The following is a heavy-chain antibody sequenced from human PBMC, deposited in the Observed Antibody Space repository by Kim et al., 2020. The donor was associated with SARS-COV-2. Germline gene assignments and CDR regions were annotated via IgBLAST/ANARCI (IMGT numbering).Heavy chain of an antibody. CDR3: AKGALWLRLGSISY. CDR2: ITNDGSST. D-gene: IGHD2-21*02. CDR1: GFTFSSYG. J-gene: IGHJ4*02. Sequence: GGSLRLSCAASGFTFSSYGMHWVRQAPGKGLVWVAGITNDGSSTYYADSVKGRFTISRDNSKNTLYLQMNSLRAEDTAVYYCAKGALWLRLGSISYWGQGTLVTVSS. V-gene: IGHV3-30*18.